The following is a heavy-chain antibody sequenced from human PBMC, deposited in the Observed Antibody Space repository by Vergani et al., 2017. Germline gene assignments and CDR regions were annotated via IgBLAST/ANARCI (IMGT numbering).Heavy chain of an antibody. CDR2: TRNKANSYTT. Sequence: DVQLVESGGGLVQPGGSLRLSCAASGFTFSDHYMDWVRQAPGKGLEWVGRTRNKANSYTTEYAASVKGRFTISRDDSKNSLYLQMNSLKIEDTAVYYCARLGXCSSTTCRQAFDIWGQGTMVTVSS. CDR1: GFTFSDHY. D-gene: IGHD2-2*01. J-gene: IGHJ3*02. CDR3: ARLGXCSSTTCRQAFDI. V-gene: IGHV3-72*01.